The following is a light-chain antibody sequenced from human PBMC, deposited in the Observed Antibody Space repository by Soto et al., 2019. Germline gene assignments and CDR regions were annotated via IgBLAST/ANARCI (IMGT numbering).Light chain of an antibody. CDR3: QQYDNLPRT. J-gene: IGKJ2*01. CDR1: QDIRNY. CDR2: DAS. V-gene: IGKV1-33*01. Sequence: DIQMTQSPSSLSASVGDRVTITCQASQDIRNYLNWYQQKPGKAPKLLIYDASNLETGVPSRFSGSGSGTDFTVNISSLQPEDIATYYCQQYDNLPRTFGQGTKLESK.